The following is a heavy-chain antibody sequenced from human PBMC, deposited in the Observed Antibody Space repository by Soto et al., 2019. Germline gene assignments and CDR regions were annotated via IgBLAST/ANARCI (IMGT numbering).Heavy chain of an antibody. Sequence: GASVKVSCKASGGTFSSYAISWVRQAPGQGLEWMGGIIPIFGTANYAQKFQGRVTITADESTSTAYMELSSLRSEDTAVYYCARDGSICSGGSCYDNWFDPWGQGTLVTVSS. CDR3: ARDGSICSGGSCYDNWFDP. V-gene: IGHV1-69*13. CDR2: IIPIFGTA. CDR1: GGTFSSYA. D-gene: IGHD2-15*01. J-gene: IGHJ5*02.